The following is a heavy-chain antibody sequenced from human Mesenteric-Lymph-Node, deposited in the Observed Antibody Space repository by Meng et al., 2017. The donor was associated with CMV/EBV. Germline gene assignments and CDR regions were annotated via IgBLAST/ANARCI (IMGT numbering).Heavy chain of an antibody. CDR1: GGSISSSSYY. CDR2: VSHSGSS. J-gene: IGHJ3*02. D-gene: IGHD6-13*01. Sequence: SETLSLTCTVSGGSISSSSYYWSWIRQPPGKGLEWIGEVSHSGSSKYNPSLKSRVTISIDTSQNHFSLKVRSLTAADTAAYYCARGQGFSWSDTFDIWGQGTMVTVSS. CDR3: ARGQGFSWSDTFDI. V-gene: IGHV4-39*02.